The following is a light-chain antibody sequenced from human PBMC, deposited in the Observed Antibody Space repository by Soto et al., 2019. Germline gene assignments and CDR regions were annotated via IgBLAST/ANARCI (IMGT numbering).Light chain of an antibody. CDR2: ASS. J-gene: IGKJ2*01. V-gene: IGKV3-20*01. Sequence: EIVLTQSPGTLSLSPGERATLSCRTSQTLPNNYLAWYQQKPGQAPRLLIYASSNRATGIPDRFSGSGSGSDFTLTSSSLEPEDFAVYYCQQFGISPRTFGQGTKLDI. CDR3: QQFGISPRT. CDR1: QTLPNNY.